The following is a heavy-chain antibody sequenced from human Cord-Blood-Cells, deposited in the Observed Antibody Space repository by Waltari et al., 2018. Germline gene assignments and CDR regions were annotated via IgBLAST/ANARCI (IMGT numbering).Heavy chain of an antibody. J-gene: IGHJ3*02. CDR3: ARGGAFDI. CDR1: GGPISSHY. D-gene: IGHD3-16*01. V-gene: IGHV4-59*11. CDR2: IYYSGST. Sequence: QVQLQESGPGLVKPSETLSLPCTVSGGPISSHYWSWIRQPPGKGLEWIGYIYYSGSTNYNPSLKSRVTISVDTSKNQFSLKLSSVTAADTAVYYCARGGAFDIWGQGTMVTVSS.